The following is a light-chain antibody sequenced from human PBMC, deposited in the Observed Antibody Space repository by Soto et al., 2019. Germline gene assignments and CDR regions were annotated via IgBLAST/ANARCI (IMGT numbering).Light chain of an antibody. CDR1: QTISSW. CDR3: QHYSTVWA. V-gene: IGKV1-5*03. Sequence: DIQMTQSPSSLSASVGDRVTITVRASQTISSWLAWYQQKPGKAPKLLIYKASTLKSGVPSRFSGSGSGTEFTLTISSLQPEDFATYYCQHYSTVWAFGQGTKVDIK. J-gene: IGKJ1*01. CDR2: KAS.